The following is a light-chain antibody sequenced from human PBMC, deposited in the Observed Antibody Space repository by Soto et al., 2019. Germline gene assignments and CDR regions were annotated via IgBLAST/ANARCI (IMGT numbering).Light chain of an antibody. J-gene: IGKJ1*01. CDR2: GAS. CDR1: QSVSSN. V-gene: IGKV3-15*01. CDR3: QQYNNWPQT. Sequence: EIVMTQSPSTLSVSLGERATLSCRASQSVSSNLAWYQQKPGHAPRLLIYGASTRATGIPARFSGSGSGTEFTLTISSLQSEDFAEYHCQQYNNWPQTFGQGTKADNK.